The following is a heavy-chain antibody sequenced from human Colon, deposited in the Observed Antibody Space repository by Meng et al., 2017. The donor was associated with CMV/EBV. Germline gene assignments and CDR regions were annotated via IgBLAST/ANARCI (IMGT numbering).Heavy chain of an antibody. D-gene: IGHD3-3*01. CDR1: GGSFSGYY. J-gene: IGHJ5*02. V-gene: IGHV4-34*01. Sequence: SETLSLTCAVYGGSFSGYYWSWIRQPPGKGLEWIGEINHSGSTNYNPSLKSRVTISVDTSKNQFSLKLSSVTAADTAVYYCARGPEIFGVVISRGRFDPWGQGTLVTVSS. CDR3: ARGPEIFGVVISRGRFDP. CDR2: INHSGST.